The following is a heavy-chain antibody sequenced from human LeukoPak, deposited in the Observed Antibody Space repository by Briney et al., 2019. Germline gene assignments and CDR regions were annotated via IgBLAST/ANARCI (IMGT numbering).Heavy chain of an antibody. V-gene: IGHV1-2*02. CDR3: ARVRYSGYDRNIDY. CDR1: GYTFTGYY. D-gene: IGHD5-12*01. CDR2: INPNSGGT. J-gene: IGHJ4*02. Sequence: ASVKVSCKASGYTFTGYYMHWLRQAPGQGLEWMGWINPNSGGTNYAQKFQGRVTMTRDTSISTAYMELSRLRSDDTAVYYCARVRYSGYDRNIDYWGQGTLVTVPS.